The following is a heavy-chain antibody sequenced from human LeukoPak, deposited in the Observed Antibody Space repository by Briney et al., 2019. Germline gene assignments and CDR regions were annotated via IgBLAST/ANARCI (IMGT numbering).Heavy chain of an antibody. CDR3: AREGEIGYCYFY. D-gene: IGHD5-18*01. V-gene: IGHV3-7*01. J-gene: IGHJ4*02. Sequence: GGSLRLSCAASGFTFSSSGMHWVRQAPGKGLEWVSNIKKDGSEKNYVDSVKGRFTISRDNAKNTLYLQMNSLRAEETAVYYCAREGEIGYCYFYWGQGSLVSVSS. CDR2: IKKDGSEK. CDR1: GFTFSSSG.